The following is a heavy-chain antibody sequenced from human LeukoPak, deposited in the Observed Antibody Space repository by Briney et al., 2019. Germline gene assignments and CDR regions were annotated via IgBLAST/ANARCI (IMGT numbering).Heavy chain of an antibody. V-gene: IGHV4-34*01. CDR2: INHSGST. D-gene: IGHD3-3*01. CDR3: ARRRITIFGVVIRPQFDC. Sequence: SETLSLTCAVYGGSFSGYYWSWIRQPPGKGLEWIGEINHSGSTNYNPSLKSRVTISVDTSKNQFSLKLSSVTAADTAVYYCARRRITIFGVVIRPQFDCWGQGTLVTVSS. CDR1: GGSFSGYY. J-gene: IGHJ4*02.